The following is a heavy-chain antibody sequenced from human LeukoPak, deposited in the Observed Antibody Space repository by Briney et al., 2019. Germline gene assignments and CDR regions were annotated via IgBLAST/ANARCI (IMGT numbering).Heavy chain of an antibody. V-gene: IGHV1-69*04. CDR1: GGTFSSYA. J-gene: IGHJ3*02. Sequence: SVKVSCKASGGTFSSYAISWVRQAPGQGLEWMGRIIPILGIANYAQKFQGRVTITADKSTSTAYMELSSLRSEDTAVYYCARDWAYCTNGVCTKSAFDIWGQGTMVTVSS. CDR3: ARDWAYCTNGVCTKSAFDI. D-gene: IGHD2-8*01. CDR2: IIPILGIA.